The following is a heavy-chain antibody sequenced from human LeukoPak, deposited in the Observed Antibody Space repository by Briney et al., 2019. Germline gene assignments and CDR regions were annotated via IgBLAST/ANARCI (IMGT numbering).Heavy chain of an antibody. CDR2: IYPGDSDT. Sequence: GESLEISCQGSGYRFTNYWIGWVRQLPGKGLEWMGIIYPGDSDTRYSPSFQGQVTISADKSISTAYLQWSSLKASDTAIYYCAVLDFWSGYSSFYDYWGQGTLVTVSS. V-gene: IGHV5-51*01. J-gene: IGHJ4*02. D-gene: IGHD3-3*01. CDR3: AVLDFWSGYSSFYDY. CDR1: GYRFTNYW.